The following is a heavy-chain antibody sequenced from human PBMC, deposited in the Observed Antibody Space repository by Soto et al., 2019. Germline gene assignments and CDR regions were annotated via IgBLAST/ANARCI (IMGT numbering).Heavy chain of an antibody. D-gene: IGHD2-15*01. Sequence: QVQLVQSGAEVKKPGSSVKVSCKASGGTFSSYAISWVRQAPGQGREWMGGIIPIFGTANYAEKFQGRVTIPADESTSTAYMELSSLRSEDTAVYYCARGGDIVVVVAGTGYYGMDVWGQGTTVTVSS. CDR1: GGTFSSYA. CDR3: ARGGDIVVVVAGTGYYGMDV. V-gene: IGHV1-69*01. CDR2: IIPIFGTA. J-gene: IGHJ6*02.